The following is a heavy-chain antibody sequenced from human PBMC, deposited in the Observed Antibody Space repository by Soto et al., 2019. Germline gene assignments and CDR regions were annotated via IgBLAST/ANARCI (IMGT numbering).Heavy chain of an antibody. Sequence: SETLSLTCTVSNFSVLTSIYYWAWIRQPPGKGLEWVGTVYYTGTTYYNPSLQSRVTISIDTSKNQFSLNLNSVTAADTAVYYCARNWNLALVPAAYFDSWGQGTL. CDR2: VYYTGTT. CDR3: ARNWNLALVPAAYFDS. CDR1: NFSVLTSIYY. J-gene: IGHJ4*02. D-gene: IGHD2-2*01. V-gene: IGHV4-39*01.